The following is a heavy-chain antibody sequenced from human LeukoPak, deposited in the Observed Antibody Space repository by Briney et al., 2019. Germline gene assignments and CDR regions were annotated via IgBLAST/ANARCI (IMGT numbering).Heavy chain of an antibody. D-gene: IGHD3-3*01. J-gene: IGHJ3*02. Sequence: PSETLSLTCTVSGGSISSGGYYWSWIRQHPGKGLKWIGYIYYSGSTYYNPSLKSRVTISVDTSKNQFSLKLSSVTAADTAVYYCARFPYYDFWSGYYTNDAFDIWGQGTMVTVSS. CDR3: ARFPYYDFWSGYYTNDAFDI. CDR1: GGSISSGGYY. CDR2: IYYSGST. V-gene: IGHV4-31*03.